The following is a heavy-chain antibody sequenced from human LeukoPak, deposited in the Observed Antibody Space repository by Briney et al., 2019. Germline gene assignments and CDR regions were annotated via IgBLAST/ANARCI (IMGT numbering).Heavy chain of an antibody. CDR2: VNPNSGNT. CDR1: GYTFTSYD. D-gene: IGHD2-2*01. V-gene: IGHV1-8*01. CDR3: ASVAGYCSSTSCSPTFDY. Sequence: WASVKVSCTASGYTFTSYDINWVRQATGQGLEWMGWVNPNSGNTGYAQKFQGRVTMTRNTSISTAYMELSSLRSEDTAVYYCASVAGYCSSTSCSPTFDYWGQGTLVTVSS. J-gene: IGHJ4*02.